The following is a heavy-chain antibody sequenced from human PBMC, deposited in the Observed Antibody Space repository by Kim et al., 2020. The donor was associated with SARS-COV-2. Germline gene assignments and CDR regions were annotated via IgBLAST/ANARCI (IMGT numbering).Heavy chain of an antibody. Sequence: SETLSLTCAVSGDSVATDFWTWVRQAPGKGLDGLGYVSYSGGSDYNPNLRGRLTISVDASRTHVSLRLTSLTAADTGVYFCARAHQLAPRGYGMDVWGQGPSVIVSS. J-gene: IGHJ6*02. CDR1: GDSVATDF. CDR2: VSYSGGS. V-gene: IGHV4-59*02. CDR3: ARAHQLAPRGYGMDV. D-gene: IGHD1-1*01.